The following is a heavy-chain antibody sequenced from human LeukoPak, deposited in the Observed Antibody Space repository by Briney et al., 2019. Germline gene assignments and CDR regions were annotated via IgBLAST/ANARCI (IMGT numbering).Heavy chain of an antibody. J-gene: IGHJ3*02. V-gene: IGHV3-9*01. CDR3: AKAGYYDSSGYSGAFDI. CDR1: GFTFDDYA. D-gene: IGHD3-22*01. Sequence: GRSLRLSCAASGFTFDDYAMHWVRQAPGKGLEWVSGISWNSGSIGYADSVKGRFTISRDNSKNTLYLQMNSLRAEDTAVYYCAKAGYYDSSGYSGAFDIWGQGTMVTVSS. CDR2: ISWNSGSI.